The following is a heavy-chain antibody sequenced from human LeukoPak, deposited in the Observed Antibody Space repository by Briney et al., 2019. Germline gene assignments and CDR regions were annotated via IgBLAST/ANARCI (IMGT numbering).Heavy chain of an antibody. CDR1: GGSISPYY. V-gene: IGHV4-59*08. D-gene: IGHD2-15*01. Sequence: SETLSLTCIVSGGSISPYYWSWIRQPPGSGLEWIAYIYYSGSTSYNPSLKTRVAISVDAPNTDLSLKLSSVTAADTPVSYCARHGYCSGGSCHWDYWGQGTLVSVSS. CDR3: ARHGYCSGGSCHWDY. CDR2: IYYSGST. J-gene: IGHJ4*02.